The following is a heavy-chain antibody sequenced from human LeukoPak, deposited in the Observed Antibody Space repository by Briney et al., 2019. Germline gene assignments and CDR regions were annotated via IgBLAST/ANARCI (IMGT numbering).Heavy chain of an antibody. CDR1: GGSISSYY. V-gene: IGHV4-59*01. Sequence: NPSETLSLTCTVSGGSISSYYWSWIRQPPGKGLEWIGYIYYGGSTNYNPSLKSRVTISVDTSKNQFSLKLSSVTAADTAVYYCARVRSSSWYTPYYYYYYGMDVWGQGTTVTVSS. CDR2: IYYGGST. D-gene: IGHD6-13*01. CDR3: ARVRSSSWYTPYYYYYYGMDV. J-gene: IGHJ6*02.